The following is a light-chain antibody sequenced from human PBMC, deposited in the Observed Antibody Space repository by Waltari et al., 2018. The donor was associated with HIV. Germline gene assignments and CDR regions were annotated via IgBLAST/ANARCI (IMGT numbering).Light chain of an antibody. J-gene: IGLJ2*01. V-gene: IGLV1-40*01. CDR2: GNS. CDR3: QSYDSSLSGVV. CDR1: SSNIGAGYD. Sequence: QSVLTQPPSVSGAPGQRVTISCTGGSSNIGAGYDVHWYQQLPGTAPKLLIYGNSTRPSGVPYRFSGSKSGTSASLAITGLQAEDEADYYCQSYDSSLSGVVFGGGTKLTVL.